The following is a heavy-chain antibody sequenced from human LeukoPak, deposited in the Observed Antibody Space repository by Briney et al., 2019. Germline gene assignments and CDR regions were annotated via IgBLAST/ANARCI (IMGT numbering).Heavy chain of an antibody. J-gene: IGHJ6*02. Sequence: GGSLRLSCAASGFTFSRHWMHWVRQAPGKGLVWVSRIKSDGSRTNYADSVKGRFTISRDNAKNTLHLQMNSLRAEDTAVYYCARGGDIGYDSSGYYSYYYGMDVWGQGTTVTVSS. V-gene: IGHV3-74*01. CDR1: GFTFSRHW. CDR3: ARGGDIGYDSSGYYSYYYGMDV. D-gene: IGHD3-22*01. CDR2: IKSDGSRT.